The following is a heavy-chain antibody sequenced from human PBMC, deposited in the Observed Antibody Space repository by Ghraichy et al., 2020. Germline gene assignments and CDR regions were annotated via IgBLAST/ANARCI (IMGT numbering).Heavy chain of an antibody. V-gene: IGHV5-51*01. D-gene: IGHD6-19*01. J-gene: IGHJ5*02. Sequence: GESLNISCKGSGYSFSSYWIGWVRQMPGKGLEWMGIIYPGDSDTRYSPSFQGQVTLSADKSIDTAYLQWSSLKASDTAMYYCARHWRVRNNWFDPWGQGTLVTVSS. CDR1: GYSFSSYW. CDR3: ARHWRVRNNWFDP. CDR2: IYPGDSDT.